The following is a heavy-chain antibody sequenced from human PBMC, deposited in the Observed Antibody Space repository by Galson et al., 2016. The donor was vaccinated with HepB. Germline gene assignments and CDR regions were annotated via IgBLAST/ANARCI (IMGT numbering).Heavy chain of an antibody. J-gene: IGHJ4*02. Sequence: SLRLSCAASGFTFSRYNMNWVRQAPGKGLEWVSFISSGSSTIDYADSVQGRFTISRDNARNSLYLQMNNLRDEDTGLYYCARALGVLSVVPAAIEFDYWGQGTLVTVSS. CDR3: ARALGVLSVVPAAIEFDY. CDR2: ISSGSSTI. CDR1: GFTFSRYN. V-gene: IGHV3-48*02. D-gene: IGHD2-2*01.